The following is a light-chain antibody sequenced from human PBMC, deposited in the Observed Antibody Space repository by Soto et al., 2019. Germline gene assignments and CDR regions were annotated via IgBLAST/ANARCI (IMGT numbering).Light chain of an antibody. Sequence: QSALTQPASVSGSPEQSITISCTGTSSDVGGYNYVSWYQQHPGKAPKLMIYEVSNRPSGVSNRFSGSKSGNTASLTISGLQAEDEADYYCSSYTSSSTPVFGTGTKVTVL. CDR3: SSYTSSSTPV. J-gene: IGLJ1*01. CDR1: SSDVGGYNY. CDR2: EVS. V-gene: IGLV2-14*01.